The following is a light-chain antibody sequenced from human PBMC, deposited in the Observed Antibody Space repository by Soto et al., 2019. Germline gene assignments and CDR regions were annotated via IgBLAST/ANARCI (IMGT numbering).Light chain of an antibody. Sequence: IVMTQSPATLSVSPGERATLSCRASQSIGSSLAWYQQEPGQAPRLLIYGASTRATGIPARFSGSGSGTEFTLTISSLQSEDFAVYFCQQYKNWPPITFGQ. CDR1: QSIGSS. CDR2: GAS. V-gene: IGKV3-15*01. CDR3: QQYKNWPPIT. J-gene: IGKJ5*01.